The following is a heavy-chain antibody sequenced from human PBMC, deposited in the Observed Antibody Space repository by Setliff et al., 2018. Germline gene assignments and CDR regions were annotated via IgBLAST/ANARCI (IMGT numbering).Heavy chain of an antibody. CDR2: IYYSGST. D-gene: IGHD5-18*01. CDR1: GGSVSSGSYY. V-gene: IGHV4-61*01. J-gene: IGHJ4*02. CDR3: ARVDTAMVTGVDY. Sequence: SETLSLTCTVSGGSVSSGSYYWSWIRQPPGEGLEWIGYIYYSGSTNYNPSLKSRVTISVDTSKNQFSLKLSSVTAADTAVYYCARVDTAMVTGVDYWGQGTLVTVSS.